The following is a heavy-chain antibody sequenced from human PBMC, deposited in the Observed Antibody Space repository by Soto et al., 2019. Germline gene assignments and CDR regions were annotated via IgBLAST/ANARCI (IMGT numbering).Heavy chain of an antibody. CDR3: ARVGNLRLRYYYYGMDV. J-gene: IGHJ6*02. Sequence: ASVKVSCKASGGTFSSYAISWVRQAPGQGLEWMGGIIPIFGTANYAQKFQGRVTMTRDTSTSTVYMELSSLRSEDTAVYYCARVGNLRLRYYYYGMDVWGQGTTVTVSS. V-gene: IGHV1-69*05. D-gene: IGHD3-3*01. CDR2: IIPIFGTA. CDR1: GGTFSSYA.